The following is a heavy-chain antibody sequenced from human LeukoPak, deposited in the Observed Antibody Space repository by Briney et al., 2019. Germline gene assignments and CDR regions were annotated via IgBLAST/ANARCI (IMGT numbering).Heavy chain of an antibody. CDR3: AKDSRSGTYYFYYGLDV. J-gene: IGHJ6*02. V-gene: IGHV3-23*01. CDR1: GFTFSSYG. Sequence: GGSLRLSCAASGFTFSSYGMHWVRQAPGKGLEWVSAISGNGGSPYYADSVKGRFTISRDNSKNTLYLQMNSLRAEDTALYYCAKDSRSGTYYFYYGLDVWGQGTTVTVSS. D-gene: IGHD3-10*01. CDR2: ISGNGGSP.